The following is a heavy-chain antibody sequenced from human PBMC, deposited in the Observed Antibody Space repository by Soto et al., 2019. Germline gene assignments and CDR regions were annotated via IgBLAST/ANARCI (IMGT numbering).Heavy chain of an antibody. CDR3: TRSDIVVVPAAMPAYY. J-gene: IGHJ4*02. CDR1: GFTFGDYA. Sequence: GGSLRLSCTASGFTFGDYAMSWFRQAPGKGLEWVGFIRSKAYGGTTEYAASVKGRLTISRDDSKSIAYLQMNSLKTEDTAVYYCTRSDIVVVPAAMPAYYWGQGTLVTVSS. V-gene: IGHV3-49*03. CDR2: IRSKAYGGTT. D-gene: IGHD2-2*01.